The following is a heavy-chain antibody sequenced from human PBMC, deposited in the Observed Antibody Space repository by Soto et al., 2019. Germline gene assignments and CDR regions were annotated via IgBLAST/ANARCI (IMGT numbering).Heavy chain of an antibody. Sequence: SGPTLVNPTQTLTLTCTFSGFSISSHGVGVGWIRQPPGKALEWLVFTYWDDDNRFNPSLKSRLTVARDASKSLVVLLMTNMDPVDTATYYCAHRRGGYNWADGYFDYWGQGVLVTGSS. CDR3: AHRRGGYNWADGYFDY. D-gene: IGHD1-20*01. V-gene: IGHV2-5*02. CDR1: GFSISSHGVG. J-gene: IGHJ4*02. CDR2: TYWDDDN.